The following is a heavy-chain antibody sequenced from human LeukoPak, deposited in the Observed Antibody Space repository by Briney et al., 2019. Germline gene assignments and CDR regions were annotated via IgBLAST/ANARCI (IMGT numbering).Heavy chain of an antibody. J-gene: IGHJ5*02. CDR1: GGSISIYY. CDR3: AGHGSVRSPLGP. V-gene: IGHV4-4*09. CDR2: IYATGST. Sequence: SETLSLTCTVPGGSISIYYWSWIRQPPGKGLEWSGYIYATGSTNYNPSLKSRVTISVDTSKNQFSLNLRSVTAADTAVYYCAGHGSVRSPLGPWGQGTLVTVSS. D-gene: IGHD3-10*01.